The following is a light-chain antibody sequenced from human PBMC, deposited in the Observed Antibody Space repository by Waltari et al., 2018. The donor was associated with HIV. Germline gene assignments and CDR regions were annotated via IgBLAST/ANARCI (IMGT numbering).Light chain of an antibody. CDR3: QSADTSYTSRF. J-gene: IGLJ1*01. CDR2: KDT. CDR1: VLAKQY. Sequence: SYELTQPPSVSVSPGQTARIPCSGDVLAKQYAYWYQQKPGQAPVLVIYKDTERPSGIPERFSGSSSGTTVTLTISGVQPDDEADYYCQSADTSYTSRFFGIGTKVTVL. V-gene: IGLV3-25*03.